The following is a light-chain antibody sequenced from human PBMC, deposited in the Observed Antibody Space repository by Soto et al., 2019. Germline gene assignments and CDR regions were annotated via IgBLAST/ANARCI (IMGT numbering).Light chain of an antibody. Sequence: IGLTQSPATLSLSPGERATLSCRASQSVSSYLAWYQQKPGQAPRLLIYDASNRATGIPARFSGSGSGTDFTLTISSLEPEDFAVYYCQQRSNWLALTFGGGTKV. CDR3: QQRSNWLALT. V-gene: IGKV3-11*01. CDR2: DAS. CDR1: QSVSSY. J-gene: IGKJ4*01.